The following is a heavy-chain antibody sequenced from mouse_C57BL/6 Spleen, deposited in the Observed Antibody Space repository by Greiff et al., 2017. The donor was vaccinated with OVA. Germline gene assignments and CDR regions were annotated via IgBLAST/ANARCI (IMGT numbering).Heavy chain of an antibody. J-gene: IGHJ4*01. CDR1: GFTFSDYG. CDR2: ISSGSSTI. V-gene: IGHV5-17*01. D-gene: IGHD2-2*01. CDR3: AKYGYGYAMDY. Sequence: EVKVVESGGGLVKPGGSLKLSCAASGFTFSDYGMHWVRQAPEKGLEWVAYISSGSSTIYYADTVKGRFTISRDNAKNTLFLQMTSLRSEDTAMYYCAKYGYGYAMDYWGQGTSVTVSS.